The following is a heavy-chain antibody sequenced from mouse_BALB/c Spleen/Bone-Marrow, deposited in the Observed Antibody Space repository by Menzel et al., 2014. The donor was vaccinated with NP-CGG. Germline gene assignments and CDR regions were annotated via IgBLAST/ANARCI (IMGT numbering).Heavy chain of an antibody. D-gene: IGHD1-2*01. V-gene: IGHV1-18*01. CDR2: VNPDNGGT. CDR1: GYTFTEYT. J-gene: IGHJ4*01. CDR3: ARKDYGYNYVMDY. Sequence: EVQLQQSGPELVKPGASVKISCKTSGYTFTEYTMHWVKQSHGKSLEWIGGVNPDNGGTIYNQKFKGKATLTVDKSSSTAYMELRSLTSEDSAVYYCARKDYGYNYVMDYWGQGTSVTVSS.